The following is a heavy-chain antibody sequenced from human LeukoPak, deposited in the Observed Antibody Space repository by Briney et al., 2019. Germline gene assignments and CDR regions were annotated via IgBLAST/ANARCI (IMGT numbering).Heavy chain of an antibody. J-gene: IGHJ5*02. V-gene: IGHV4-39*07. D-gene: IGHD3-9*01. CDR3: ARDGPDYDIFTGYYNAWFDP. CDR1: GGSINSGSYY. Sequence: SETLSLACTASGGSINSGSYYWSGIRQPAGKGVEGIGSIYYSGSTYYNPSLKSRVTISVDTSKNQFSLKLSSVTAADTAVYYCARDGPDYDIFTGYYNAWFDPLGQGTLVTVSS. CDR2: IYYSGST.